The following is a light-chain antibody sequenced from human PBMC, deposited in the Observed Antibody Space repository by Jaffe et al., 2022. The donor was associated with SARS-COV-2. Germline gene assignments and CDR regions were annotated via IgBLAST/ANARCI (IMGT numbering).Light chain of an antibody. CDR2: DAS. Sequence: EIVLTQSPGTLSLSPGERATLSCRASQSVKSNYLAWYQQKPGQAPRLLIHDASSRAIAIPDRFGGSGSGTDFTLTISRLEPEDFAVYYCHQYGTSPRTFGQGTKVEVK. J-gene: IGKJ1*01. V-gene: IGKV3-20*01. CDR3: HQYGTSPRT. CDR1: QSVKSNY.